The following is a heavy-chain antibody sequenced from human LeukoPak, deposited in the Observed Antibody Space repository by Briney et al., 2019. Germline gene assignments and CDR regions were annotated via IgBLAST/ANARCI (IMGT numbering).Heavy chain of an antibody. CDR3: AKFLPTHIVVANYYFDY. CDR2: ISCHGGST. D-gene: IGHD2-21*01. Sequence: GRSLRLSCAASGFTFSSYAMSGGRQAPGKGLEWVSAISCHGGSTYYAASVKGRFTISRDTSKNTLYLQMNSLRAEDTAVYYCAKFLPTHIVVANYYFDYWGQGTLVTVSS. CDR1: GFTFSSYA. J-gene: IGHJ4*02. V-gene: IGHV3-23*01.